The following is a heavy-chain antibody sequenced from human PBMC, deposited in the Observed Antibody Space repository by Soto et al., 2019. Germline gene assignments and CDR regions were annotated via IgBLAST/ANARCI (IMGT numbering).Heavy chain of an antibody. J-gene: IGHJ6*02. V-gene: IGHV1-69*01. D-gene: IGHD3-10*01. CDR2: IIPIFGTA. Sequence: QVQLVQSGAEVKKPGSSVKVSCKASGGTFSSYAISWVRQAPGQGLEWMGGIIPIFGTANYAQKFQGRVTITAAESTSTAYMELSSLRSEDTAVYYCARARITMVRGVTSYYYYGMDVWGQGTTVTVSS. CDR3: ARARITMVRGVTSYYYYGMDV. CDR1: GGTFSSYA.